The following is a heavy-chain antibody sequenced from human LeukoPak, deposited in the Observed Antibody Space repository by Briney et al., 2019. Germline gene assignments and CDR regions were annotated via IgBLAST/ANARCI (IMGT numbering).Heavy chain of an antibody. CDR2: IFYGGTT. D-gene: IGHD3-3*01. V-gene: IGHV4-30-4*08. CDR3: ARERASFWSGYVNWFDP. CDR1: GASIDSGDYY. J-gene: IGHJ5*02. Sequence: SETLSLTCTVSGASIDSGDYYWSWIRQPPGKGLEWIGYIFYGGTTYYNPSFNSRVSISVDTSKNQFSLKLSSVTAADTAVYYCARERASFWSGYVNWFDPWGQGTLVTVSS.